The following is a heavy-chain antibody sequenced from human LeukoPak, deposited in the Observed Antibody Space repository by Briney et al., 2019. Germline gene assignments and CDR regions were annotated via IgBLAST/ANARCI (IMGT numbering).Heavy chain of an antibody. D-gene: IGHD2-15*01. CDR2: ISYDGSNK. CDR3: AKLLGYCSGGSCATWDY. J-gene: IGHJ4*02. V-gene: IGHV3-30*18. Sequence: PGGSLRLSCAASGFTFSSYGMHRVRQAPGKGLEWVAVISYDGSNKYYADSVKGRFTISRDNSKNTLYLQMNSLRAEDTAVYYCAKLLGYCSGGSCATWDYWGQGTLVTVSS. CDR1: GFTFSSYG.